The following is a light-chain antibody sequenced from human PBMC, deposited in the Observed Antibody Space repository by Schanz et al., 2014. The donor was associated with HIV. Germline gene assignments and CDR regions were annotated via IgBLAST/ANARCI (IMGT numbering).Light chain of an antibody. CDR2: DVS. Sequence: QSALTQPASVSGSPGQSITISCTGTSSDVGGYNSVSWYQQHPGKAPKLMIYDVSNRPSGVSNRFSASKSGNTASLTISGLQAADEVDYYCSSYTSSSTYVFGTGTKLTVL. CDR3: SSYTSSSTYV. CDR1: SSDVGGYNS. J-gene: IGLJ1*01. V-gene: IGLV2-14*01.